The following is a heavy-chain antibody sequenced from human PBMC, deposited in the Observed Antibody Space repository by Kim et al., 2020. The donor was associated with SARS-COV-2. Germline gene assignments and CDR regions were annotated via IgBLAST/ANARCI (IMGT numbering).Heavy chain of an antibody. CDR1: AVSSDHRNHY. J-gene: IGHJ5*02. V-gene: IGHV4-39*01. D-gene: IGHD3-10*01. Sequence: SETLSLTCSVTAVSSDHRNHYWPWIRQPPGTGLEWIATIDFYGNTYSGSSLRSRVTMSLDTSENQFSLILTPVTAAATALHYCAVFYASGTFFPGENWFALWGQCALVTVSS. CDR2: IDFYGNT. CDR3: AVFYASGTFFPGENWFAL.